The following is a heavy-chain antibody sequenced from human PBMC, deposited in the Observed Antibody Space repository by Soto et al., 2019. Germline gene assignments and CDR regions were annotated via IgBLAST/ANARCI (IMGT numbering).Heavy chain of an antibody. J-gene: IGHJ6*02. V-gene: IGHV5-51*01. D-gene: IGHD6-13*01. CDR3: ARTAAAGKYYYGVDV. Sequence: GESLMISCKGSGYSFTSYWIGWVRQMPGKGLEWMGIIYPGDSDTRYSPSFQGQVTISADKSISTAYLQWSSLKASDTAIYYCARTAAAGKYYYGVDVWGQGTTDTVSS. CDR2: IYPGDSDT. CDR1: GYSFTSYW.